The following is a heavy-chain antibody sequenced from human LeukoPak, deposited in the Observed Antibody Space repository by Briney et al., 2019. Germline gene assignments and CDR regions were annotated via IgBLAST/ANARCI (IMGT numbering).Heavy chain of an antibody. CDR1: GGSISSGGYS. Sequence: TLSLTCAVSGGSISSGGYSWSWIRQPPGKGLEWIGYIYRSGSTNYNPSLKSRVTMSVDTSKNQFSLKLSSVTAADTAVYYCARESSSRVSNWGQGTLVTVSS. CDR3: ARESSSRVSN. J-gene: IGHJ4*02. D-gene: IGHD2-2*01. CDR2: IYRSGST. V-gene: IGHV4-30-2*01.